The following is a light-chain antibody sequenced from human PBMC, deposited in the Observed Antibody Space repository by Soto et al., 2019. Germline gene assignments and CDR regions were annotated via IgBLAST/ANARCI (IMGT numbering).Light chain of an antibody. CDR1: QSITSW. CDR3: QQYNDYPYT. CDR2: KAS. V-gene: IGKV1-5*03. Sequence: DIQMTQSPSTVSASVGDGVTITCRASQSITSWLAWYQQKPGKAPKLLIYKASSLERGVPSRFSGSGSGTEFTLTISSLQPDDTATYYCQQYNDYPYTFAQGTKLEIK. J-gene: IGKJ2*01.